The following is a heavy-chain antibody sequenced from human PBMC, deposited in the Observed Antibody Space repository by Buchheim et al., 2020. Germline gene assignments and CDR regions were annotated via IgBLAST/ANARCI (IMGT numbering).Heavy chain of an antibody. CDR3: AKDTYSSGWYADVDY. Sequence: QVQLVESGGGVVQPGRSLRLSCAASGFTFSSYGMHWVRQAQGKGLERVAVISYDGSNKYYADSVKGRFNISRDHSQTTLYLQMNSLRAEDTAVYYCAKDTYSSGWYADVDYWGQGTL. CDR1: GFTFSSYG. D-gene: IGHD6-19*01. CDR2: ISYDGSNK. V-gene: IGHV3-30*18. J-gene: IGHJ4*02.